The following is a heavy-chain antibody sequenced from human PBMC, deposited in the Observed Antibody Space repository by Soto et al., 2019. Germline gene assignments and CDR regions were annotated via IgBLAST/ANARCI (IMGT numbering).Heavy chain of an antibody. CDR3: GRGPSPRAPAGGTPYYFAMDV. D-gene: IGHD2-15*01. V-gene: IGHV1-8*02. J-gene: IGHJ6*02. CDR1: GSDFTAYD. Sequence: QVQLVQSGAEVKQSGASVKVSCKASGSDFTAYDINWVRQASGQGLEWMGWMNPINGATGSARTFKGRVSMTRNTATGTAYLELTSLRSDDTAVYYCGRGPSPRAPAGGTPYYFAMDVWGQGTTVTVSS. CDR2: MNPINGAT.